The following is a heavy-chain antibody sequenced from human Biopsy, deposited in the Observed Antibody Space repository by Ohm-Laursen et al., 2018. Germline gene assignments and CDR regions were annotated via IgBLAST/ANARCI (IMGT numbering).Heavy chain of an antibody. CDR1: GGSISSNNYY. Sequence: SDTLSLICTVSGGSISSNNYYWSWIRQPPGKALEWIGYIYFTGRTSYNPSLKSRVTMSVNTSKKQFSLRLSSVTAADTAVYYCASAGYNPDWNFDLWGRGTRVTVSS. D-gene: IGHD5-24*01. CDR2: IYFTGRT. J-gene: IGHJ2*01. CDR3: ASAGYNPDWNFDL. V-gene: IGHV4-61*05.